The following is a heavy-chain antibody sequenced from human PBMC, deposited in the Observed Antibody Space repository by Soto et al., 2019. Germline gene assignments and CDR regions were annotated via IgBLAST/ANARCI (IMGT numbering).Heavy chain of an antibody. CDR2: ISYDGSNK. V-gene: IGHV3-30*18. D-gene: IGHD3-3*01. CDR3: ANMVALTHYDFWSGPDAFDI. Sequence: GGSLRLSCAASGFTFSSYSMHWVRQAPGKGLEWVAVISYDGSNKYYADSVKGRFTISRDNSKNTLYLQMNSLRAEDTAVYYCANMVALTHYDFWSGPDAFDIWGQGTMVTVSS. J-gene: IGHJ3*02. CDR1: GFTFSSYS.